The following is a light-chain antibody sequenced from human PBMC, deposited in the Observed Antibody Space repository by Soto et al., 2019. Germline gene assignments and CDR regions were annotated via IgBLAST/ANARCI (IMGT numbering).Light chain of an antibody. Sequence: QSVLTQPPSASGTPGQRVTLSCSGSYSNIGSNTVNWYQQLPGTAPKLLIYSNSQRPSGVPDRFSGSKSGTSASLAISGLQSEDEADYYCASWNDSLNGPVFGGGTKLTVL. CDR2: SNS. J-gene: IGLJ3*02. V-gene: IGLV1-44*01. CDR3: ASWNDSLNGPV. CDR1: YSNIGSNT.